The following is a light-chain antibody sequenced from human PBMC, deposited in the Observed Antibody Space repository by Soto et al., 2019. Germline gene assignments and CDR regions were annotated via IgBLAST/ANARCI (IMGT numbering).Light chain of an antibody. CDR3: QQTLSFPPT. CDR1: QAIDSW. J-gene: IGKJ1*01. V-gene: IGKV1-12*01. CDR2: TGS. Sequence: DIQMTLSPSSVSASEGNRVTNTCRASQAIDSWLAWYQQKPGEAPKLLIFTGSLLHSGVPPRFSGSGSGTDFTLTISSLQPEDFATYYCQQTLSFPPTFGQGTKV.